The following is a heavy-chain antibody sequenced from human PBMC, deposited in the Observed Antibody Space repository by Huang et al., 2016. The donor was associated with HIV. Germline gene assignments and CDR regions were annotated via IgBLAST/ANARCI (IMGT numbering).Heavy chain of an antibody. CDR1: GFSLNTGAVG. V-gene: IGHV2-5*02. CDR2: IYWDDDK. Sequence: QITLKESGPTLVKPTQTLTLTCSFSGFSLNTGAVGVGWIRQPPGKALEWLALIYWDDDKRYSPSLKSRLTITKDTSKNQVVLTMTNMDPVDTATYYCAHGAYDTSGYFFRLRFDYWGRGTLVTVSS. D-gene: IGHD3-22*01. J-gene: IGHJ4*02. CDR3: AHGAYDTSGYFFRLRFDY.